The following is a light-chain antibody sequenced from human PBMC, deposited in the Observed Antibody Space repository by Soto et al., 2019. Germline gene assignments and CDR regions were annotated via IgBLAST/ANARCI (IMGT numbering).Light chain of an antibody. J-gene: IGKJ4*01. CDR1: QSVSSRS. V-gene: IGKV3-15*01. Sequence: EIVLTQSPGTLSLSPGERATLSCRASQSVSSRSLAWYQQKGGQAPRLLIYDTSARATGVPARFSGSRSGPEFTLTINSLQSEDFAIYYCQRYNNWPLTFGGGTKVDIK. CDR3: QRYNNWPLT. CDR2: DTS.